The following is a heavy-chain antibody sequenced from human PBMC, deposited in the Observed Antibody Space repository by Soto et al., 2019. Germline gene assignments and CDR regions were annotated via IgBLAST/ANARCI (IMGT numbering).Heavy chain of an antibody. D-gene: IGHD3-3*01. CDR2: IYYSGST. CDR3: ARSVTILRPQNYYYYYYYMDV. CDR1: GGSISSYY. V-gene: IGHV4-59*08. J-gene: IGHJ6*03. Sequence: SETLSLTCTVSGGSISSYYWSWIRQPPGKGLEWIGYIYYSGSTNYNPSLKSRVTISVDTSKNQFSLKLSSVTAADTAVYYCARSVTILRPQNYYYYYYYMDVWGKGTTVTVSS.